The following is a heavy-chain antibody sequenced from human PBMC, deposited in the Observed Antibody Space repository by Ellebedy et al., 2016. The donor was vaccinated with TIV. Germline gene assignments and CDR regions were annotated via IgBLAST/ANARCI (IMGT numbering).Heavy chain of an antibody. CDR1: GGSISSYY. Sequence: SETLSLXXTVSGGSISSYYWSWIRQPPGKGLEWIGYIYYSGSTNYNPSLKSRVTMSVDTSKNQFSLKLSSVTAADTAVYYCARDSSLYYYDSSGDFDYWGQGTLVTVSS. D-gene: IGHD3-22*01. CDR2: IYYSGST. CDR3: ARDSSLYYYDSSGDFDY. V-gene: IGHV4-59*12. J-gene: IGHJ4*02.